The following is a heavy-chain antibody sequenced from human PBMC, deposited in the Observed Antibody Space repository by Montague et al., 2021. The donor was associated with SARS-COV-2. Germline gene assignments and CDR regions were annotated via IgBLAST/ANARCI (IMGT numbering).Heavy chain of an antibody. V-gene: IGHV4-34*01. D-gene: IGHD3-10*01. CDR3: ARVRYYGSGTSFGMDV. Sequence: SETLSLTCAVYGGSFSGYYWSWIRQPPGKGLEWIGEINHSGSTNYNPYLKSRVTISVDTSKNQISLKLSSVTAADTAVYYCARVRYYGSGTSFGMDVWGQGTTVTVSS. CDR1: GGSFSGYY. CDR2: INHSGST. J-gene: IGHJ6*02.